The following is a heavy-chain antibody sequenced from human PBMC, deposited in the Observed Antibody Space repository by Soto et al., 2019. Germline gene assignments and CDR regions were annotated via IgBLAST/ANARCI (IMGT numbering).Heavy chain of an antibody. Sequence: SVKVSCKASGGTFSSYAISWVRQAPGQGLEWVGGIIPIFGTANYAQKFQGRVTITADESTSTAYMELSSLRSEDTAVYYCARDLTPRSGYYYWGQGTLVTVSS. CDR1: GGTFSSYA. J-gene: IGHJ4*02. V-gene: IGHV1-69*13. D-gene: IGHD3-22*01. CDR3: ARDLTPRSGYYY. CDR2: IIPIFGTA.